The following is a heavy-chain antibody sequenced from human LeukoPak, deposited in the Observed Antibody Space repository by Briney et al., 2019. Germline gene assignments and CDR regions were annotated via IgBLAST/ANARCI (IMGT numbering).Heavy chain of an antibody. CDR3: ARDNSYGSGV. V-gene: IGHV3-74*01. J-gene: IGHJ6*02. CDR1: GFTFSPYW. Sequence: GGSLRLSCAASGFTFSPYWMHWVRQAPGKGLVWVSHIRSDATTTTYADSVKGRFTISRDNAKNTLYLQMNSLRAEDTAVYYCARDNSYGSGVWGQGTTVTVSS. CDR2: IRSDATTT.